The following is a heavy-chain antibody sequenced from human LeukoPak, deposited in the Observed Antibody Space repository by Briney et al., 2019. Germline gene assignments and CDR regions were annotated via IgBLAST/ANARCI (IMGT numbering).Heavy chain of an antibody. Sequence: SETLSLTCAVSGGSISSGGYSWSWIRQPPGKGLEWIGYIYHSGSTYYNPSLKSRVTISVDRSKNQFSLKLSSVTAADTAVYYCARAGWAMWFDPRGQGTLVTVSS. J-gene: IGHJ5*02. D-gene: IGHD1-26*01. V-gene: IGHV4-30-2*01. CDR2: IYHSGST. CDR1: GGSISSGGYS. CDR3: ARAGWAMWFDP.